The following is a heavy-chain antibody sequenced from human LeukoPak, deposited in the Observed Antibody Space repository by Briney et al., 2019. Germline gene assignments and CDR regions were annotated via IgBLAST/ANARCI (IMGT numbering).Heavy chain of an antibody. J-gene: IGHJ5*02. CDR1: GGSISSSSYY. CDR2: NYYSGSN. CDR3: ARATGYCSSTSCNNRFDP. Sequence: PETLSLTCTVSGGSISSSSYYWGWIRQPPGKGLEWIGNNYYSGSNYYNPSLKSRVTISVDTSKNQFSLKLSSVTAADTAVYYCARATGYCSSTSCNNRFDPWGQGTRVTVSS. V-gene: IGHV4-39*01. D-gene: IGHD2-2*01.